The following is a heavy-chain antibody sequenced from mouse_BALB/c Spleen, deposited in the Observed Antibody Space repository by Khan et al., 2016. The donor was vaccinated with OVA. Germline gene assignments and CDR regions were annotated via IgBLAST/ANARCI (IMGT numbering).Heavy chain of an antibody. CDR3: AMGRTY. CDR2: ISYSGRT. J-gene: IGHJ3*01. Sequence: EVQLQESGPGLVKPSQSLSLTCTVTGYSITSDYAWNWIRQFPGNKLEWMGYISYSGRTSYNPSLKSRISVPRDTSKHQFFLQLNSVTTEDTATYYCAMGRTYWGQGTLVTVSA. D-gene: IGHD4-1*01. CDR1: GYSITSDYA. V-gene: IGHV3-2*02.